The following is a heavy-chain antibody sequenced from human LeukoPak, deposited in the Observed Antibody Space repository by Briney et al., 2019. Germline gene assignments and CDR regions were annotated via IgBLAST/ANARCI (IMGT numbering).Heavy chain of an antibody. CDR1: GGTFTSYA. Sequence: SVKVSCKASGGTFTSYAISWVRQAPGQGLEWMGGIIPTFGTSNYAQKFQGRVTITTGESSSTAYMQLNSLRSEDSAVYYCARHGGITIFGEAQPGGAFDIWGQGTTVTVSS. V-gene: IGHV1-69*05. J-gene: IGHJ3*02. CDR2: IIPTFGTS. CDR3: ARHGGITIFGEAQPGGAFDI. D-gene: IGHD3-3*01.